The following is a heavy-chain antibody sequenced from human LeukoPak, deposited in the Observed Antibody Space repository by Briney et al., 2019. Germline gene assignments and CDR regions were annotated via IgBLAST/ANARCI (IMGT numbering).Heavy chain of an antibody. CDR3: ARVSLAYFDS. CDR1: GFTVSRNY. V-gene: IGHV3-53*01. J-gene: IGHJ4*02. Sequence: PPGGSLRLSCAASGFTVSRNYMTWVRQAPGKGLEWVSVIYSGGSTYYADSVKGRFTISRDNSKNTLFLQMNSLRAEDTAVYYCARVSLAYFDSWGQGTLVTVSS. CDR2: IYSGGST.